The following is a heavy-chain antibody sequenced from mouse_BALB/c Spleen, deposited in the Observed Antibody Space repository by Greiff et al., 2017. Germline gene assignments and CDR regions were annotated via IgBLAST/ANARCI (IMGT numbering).Heavy chain of an antibody. Sequence: EVKVVESGGGLVKPGGSLKLSCAASGFTFSSYAMSWVRQTPEKRLEWVATISSGGSYTYYPDSVKGRFTISRDNAKNTLYLQMSSLRSEDTAMYYCAVITTVVATGPFAYWGQGTLVTVSA. CDR2: ISSGGSYT. CDR1: GFTFSSYA. D-gene: IGHD1-1*01. J-gene: IGHJ3*01. CDR3: AVITTVVATGPFAY. V-gene: IGHV5-9-3*01.